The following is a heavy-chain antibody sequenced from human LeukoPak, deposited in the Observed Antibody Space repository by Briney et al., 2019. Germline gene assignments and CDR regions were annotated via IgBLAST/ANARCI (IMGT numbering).Heavy chain of an antibody. CDR3: ARGGDYDYVWGSYRYTYYFDY. CDR1: GYTFTGYY. CDR2: INPNSGGT. V-gene: IGHV1-2*04. Sequence: ASVKVSCKASGYTFTGYYMHWVRQAPGQGLEWMGWINPNSGGTNYAQKFQGWVTMTRDTSISTAYMELSRLRSDDTAVYYCARGGDYDYVWGSYRYTYYFDYWGQGTLVTVSS. D-gene: IGHD3-16*02. J-gene: IGHJ4*02.